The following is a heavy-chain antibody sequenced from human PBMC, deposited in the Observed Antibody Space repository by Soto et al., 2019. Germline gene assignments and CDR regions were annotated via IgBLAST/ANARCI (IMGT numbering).Heavy chain of an antibody. CDR1: GGSISNRGYS. V-gene: IGHV4-30-2*01. CDR3: ARLRSYYYDFWSGLDY. D-gene: IGHD3-3*01. J-gene: IGHJ4*02. Sequence: TPALTFAVSGGSISNRGYSWSWVRPPPGKGLEWIGYIYHSGSTYYNPSLKSRVTISVDRSKNQFSLKLSSVTAADTAVYYCARLRSYYYDFWSGLDYWGQGTLVTVS. CDR2: IYHSGST.